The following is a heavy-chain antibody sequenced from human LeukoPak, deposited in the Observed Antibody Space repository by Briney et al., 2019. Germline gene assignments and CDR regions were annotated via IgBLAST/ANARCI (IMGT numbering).Heavy chain of an antibody. J-gene: IGHJ4*02. CDR3: ARDLRYCRSSSCYGDYYFDY. V-gene: IGHV1-2*02. D-gene: IGHD2-2*01. CDR2: INPNSGAT. Sequence: VASVKVSCKASGYTFTGYFMHWVRQAPGQGLEWMGWINPNSGATNYAQKFQGRVTMTRDTSISTAYMELSRLRSDDTAVYYCARDLRYCRSSSCYGDYYFDYWGQGTLVTVSS. CDR1: GYTFTGYF.